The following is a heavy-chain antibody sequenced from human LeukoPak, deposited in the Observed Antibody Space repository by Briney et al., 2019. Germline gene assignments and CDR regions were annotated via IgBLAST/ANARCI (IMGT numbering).Heavy chain of an antibody. V-gene: IGHV3-48*01. CDR2: ISSTGTIM. Sequence: GGSLRLSCAASGFTFNTYAMNWVRQAPGKGLEGVSYISSTGTIMYYADSVKGRFTISRDNAKNSLYLQMNNLRAEDTAVYYCVRVFDNWGQGTLVTVSS. CDR3: VRVFDN. J-gene: IGHJ4*02. CDR1: GFTFNTYA.